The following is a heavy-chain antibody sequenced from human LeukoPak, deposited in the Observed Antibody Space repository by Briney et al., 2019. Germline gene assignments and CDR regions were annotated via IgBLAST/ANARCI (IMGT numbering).Heavy chain of an antibody. CDR2: ITGSGAVT. J-gene: IGHJ4*02. V-gene: IGHV3-23*01. CDR1: GFTFSNYA. CDR3: AQLGDHDVLTGYYVPEH. D-gene: IGHD3-9*01. Sequence: PGASLRLSCAASGFTFSNYAMSWVRQAPGKGLEWVSAITGSGAVTYYADSVKGRFTISRENSKNTLYLPLNRLRGEDTAVYYCAQLGDHDVLTGYYVPEHWGQGALVTVS.